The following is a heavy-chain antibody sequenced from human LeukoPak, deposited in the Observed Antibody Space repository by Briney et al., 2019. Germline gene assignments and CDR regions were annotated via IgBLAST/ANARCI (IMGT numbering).Heavy chain of an antibody. CDR3: ARGSFLYSSSWFVFWGAFDI. V-gene: IGHV3-33*01. CDR2: IWYDGSNK. CDR1: GFTFSSYG. J-gene: IGHJ3*02. D-gene: IGHD6-13*01. Sequence: GGSLRLSCAASGFTFSSYGMHWVRQAPGKGLEWVAVIWYDGSNKYYADSVKGRFTISRDNSKNTLYLQMNSLRAEDTAVYYCARGSFLYSSSWFVFWGAFDIWGQGTMVTVSS.